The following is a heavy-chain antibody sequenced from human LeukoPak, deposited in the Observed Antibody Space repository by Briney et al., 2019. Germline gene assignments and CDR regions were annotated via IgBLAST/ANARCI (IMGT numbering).Heavy chain of an antibody. CDR3: ARGEDFERYYLAY. CDR2: IYSSGST. CDR1: GGSISSSNYY. V-gene: IGHV4-39*07. J-gene: IGHJ4*02. Sequence: PSETLSLTCSVSGGSISSSNYYWDWIRQPPGKGLEWIGSIYSSGSTYYNPSLKSRVTLSVDTSKNQFSLKLTSVTAADTAVYFCARGEDFERYYLAYWGQGTLVTVSS. D-gene: IGHD3-9*01.